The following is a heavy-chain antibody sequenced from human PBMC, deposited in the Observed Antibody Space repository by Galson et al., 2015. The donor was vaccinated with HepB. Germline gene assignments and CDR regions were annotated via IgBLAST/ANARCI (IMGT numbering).Heavy chain of an antibody. CDR1: GFTFSNAW. Sequence: SLRLSCAASGFTFSNAWMSWVRQAPGKGLEWVGRIKSKTDGGTTDYAAPVKGRFTISRDDSKNTLYLQMNSLKTEDTAVYYCTTPGPKLEPFYYYYGMDVWGQGTTVTVSS. D-gene: IGHD4-23*01. CDR3: TTPGPKLEPFYYYYGMDV. J-gene: IGHJ6*02. V-gene: IGHV3-15*01. CDR2: IKSKTDGGTT.